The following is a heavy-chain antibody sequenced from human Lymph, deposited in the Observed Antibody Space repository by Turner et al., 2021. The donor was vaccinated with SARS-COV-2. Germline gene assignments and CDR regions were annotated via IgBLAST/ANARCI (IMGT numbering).Heavy chain of an antibody. D-gene: IGHD3-9*01. Sequence: QVQLVQSGAEVKKPGASVKVSCMASGYTFTRYDINWVRQATGQGLEWMGWRDPNSGNTGYAKKFQGRVTMTRNTSISTAYMELSSLRSEDTAVYYCARAAQLTVWFDPWGQGTLVTVSS. CDR1: GYTFTRYD. J-gene: IGHJ5*02. V-gene: IGHV1-8*01. CDR2: RDPNSGNT. CDR3: ARAAQLTVWFDP.